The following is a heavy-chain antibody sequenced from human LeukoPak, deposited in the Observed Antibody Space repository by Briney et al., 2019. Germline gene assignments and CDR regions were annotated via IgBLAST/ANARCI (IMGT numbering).Heavy chain of an antibody. CDR3: ARRAIVVVPAAPADAFDI. Sequence: PSETLSLTCTVAGGSISNKYWGWIRQPPGKGLEWIGSIYYSGSTYYNPSLKSRVTISVDTSKNQFSLKLSSVTAADTAVYYCARRAIVVVPAAPADAFDIWGQGTMVTVSS. CDR2: IYYSGST. D-gene: IGHD2-2*01. J-gene: IGHJ3*02. V-gene: IGHV4-39*01. CDR1: GGSISNKY.